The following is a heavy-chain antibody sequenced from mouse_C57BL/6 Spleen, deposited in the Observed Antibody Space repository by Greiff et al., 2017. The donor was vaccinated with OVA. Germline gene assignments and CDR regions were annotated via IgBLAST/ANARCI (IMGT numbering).Heavy chain of an antibody. Sequence: EVKLQESGAELVRPGASVKLSCTASGFNIKDYYMHWVKQRPEQGLEWIGRIDPEDGDTEYAPKFQGKATMTADTSSNTAYLQLSSLTSEDTAVYYCTTVNYYGSSSYYAMDYWGQGTSVTVSS. CDR1: GFNIKDYY. V-gene: IGHV14-1*01. J-gene: IGHJ4*01. CDR2: IDPEDGDT. D-gene: IGHD1-1*01. CDR3: TTVNYYGSSSYYAMDY.